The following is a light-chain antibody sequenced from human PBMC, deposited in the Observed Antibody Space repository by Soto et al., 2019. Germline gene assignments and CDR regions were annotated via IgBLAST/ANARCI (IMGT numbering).Light chain of an antibody. CDR1: SSDVGGYNY. J-gene: IGLJ1*01. V-gene: IGLV2-14*01. Sequence: QSVLTQPAFVSGSPGQSITISCTGTSSDVGGYNYVSWYQHPPGKAPKLMISEVSNRPSGVSNRFSGSKSGNTASLTISGLQDEDEADYYCSSYTSTSTRVFGTGTKLTVL. CDR3: SSYTSTSTRV. CDR2: EVS.